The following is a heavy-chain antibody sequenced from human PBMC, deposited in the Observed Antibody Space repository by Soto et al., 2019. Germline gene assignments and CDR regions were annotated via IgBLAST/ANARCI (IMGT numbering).Heavy chain of an antibody. CDR2: INPNSGGT. J-gene: IGHJ6*02. D-gene: IGHD3-22*01. Sequence: ASVKVSCKASGYTVTAYYVHWVRQAPGQGLEWMGWINPNSGGTNYAQKFQGWVTMTRDTSISTAYMELSRLRSDDTAVYYCARSKASSGYYYYYYGMDVWGQGTTVTVSS. V-gene: IGHV1-2*04. CDR3: ARSKASSGYYYYYYGMDV. CDR1: GYTVTAYY.